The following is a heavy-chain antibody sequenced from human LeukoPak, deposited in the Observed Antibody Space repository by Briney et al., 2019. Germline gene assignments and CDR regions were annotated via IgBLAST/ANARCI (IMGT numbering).Heavy chain of an antibody. Sequence: SVKVSCKASGGTFSSYAISWVRQAPGQGLEWMGGIIPIFGTANYAQKFQGRVTITADKSTSTAYMELSSLRSEDTAVYYCARMDGSGDAFDIWGQGTMVTVSS. CDR1: GGTFSSYA. J-gene: IGHJ3*02. CDR2: IIPIFGTA. CDR3: ARMDGSGDAFDI. D-gene: IGHD3-3*01. V-gene: IGHV1-69*06.